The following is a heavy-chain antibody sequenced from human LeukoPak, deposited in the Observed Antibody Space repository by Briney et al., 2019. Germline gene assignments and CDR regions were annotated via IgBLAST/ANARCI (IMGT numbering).Heavy chain of an antibody. J-gene: IGHJ4*02. D-gene: IGHD2-8*01. Sequence: GGSLRLSCAASGFTFSNYSMSWVRQAPGKGLEWVSSISSSRTYIYYADSLKGRFNISRENSKNPLYLQMNSLRDEDTAIYYCAKDSPVCTFWGQGTLVTVSS. CDR1: GFTFSNYS. CDR2: ISSSRTYI. CDR3: AKDSPVCTF. V-gene: IGHV3-21*04.